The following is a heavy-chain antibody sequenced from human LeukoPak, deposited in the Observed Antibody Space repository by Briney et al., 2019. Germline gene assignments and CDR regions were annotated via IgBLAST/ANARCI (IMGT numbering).Heavy chain of an antibody. J-gene: IGHJ4*02. CDR3: ARQMWVEGSGWYTAGGCPDY. D-gene: IGHD6-19*01. CDR2: IYPGDSDT. CDR1: GYSFTSYW. V-gene: IGHV5-51*01. Sequence: GESLKISCKGSGYSFTSYWIGWVRQMPGKGLEWMGIIYPGDSDTRYSPSFQGQVTISADKSISTAYLQWSSLKASDTAMYYCARQMWVEGSGWYTAGGCPDYWGQGTRVTVSS.